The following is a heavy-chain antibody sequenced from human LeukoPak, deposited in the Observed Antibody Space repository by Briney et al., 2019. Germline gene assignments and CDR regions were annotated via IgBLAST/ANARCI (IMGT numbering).Heavy chain of an antibody. J-gene: IGHJ4*02. D-gene: IGHD6-13*01. V-gene: IGHV3-11*06. CDR1: GFTQCDYY. CDR3: ARGPYSSWSSADY. Sequence: SGGSLRLSCAASGFTQCDYYMSWIRQAPGKGLEWVSYISSSDTYTNYADSVKGRFTISRDNAKNSLYLQMNSLRAEDTAVYYCARGPYSSWSSADYWGQGTLVTVSS. CDR2: ISSSDTYT.